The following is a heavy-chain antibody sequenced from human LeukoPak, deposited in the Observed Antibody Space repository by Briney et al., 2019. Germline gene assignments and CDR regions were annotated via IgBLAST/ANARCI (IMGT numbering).Heavy chain of an antibody. Sequence: SETLSLTCTVSGGSISSYYWSWIRQPAGKGLEWIGRIYTSGSTNYNPSLKSRVTMSVDTSKNQFSLKLSSVTAADTAVYYCASLYYYGSGSYYGDAFDIWGQGTMVTVSS. D-gene: IGHD3-10*01. V-gene: IGHV4-4*07. J-gene: IGHJ3*02. CDR1: GGSISSYY. CDR3: ASLYYYGSGSYYGDAFDI. CDR2: IYTSGST.